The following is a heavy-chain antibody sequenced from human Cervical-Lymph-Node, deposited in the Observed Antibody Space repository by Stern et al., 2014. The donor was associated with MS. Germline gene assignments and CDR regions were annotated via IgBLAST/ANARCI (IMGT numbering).Heavy chain of an antibody. CDR3: ARDVARKYYFDY. D-gene: IGHD2-21*01. V-gene: IGHV1-46*01. CDR2: INPNTGSS. CDR1: GYTFTSHY. J-gene: IGHJ4*02. Sequence: QVQLVQSGPEVKKPGASVRVSCKASGYTFTSHYMHWVRQATGQGLEWMGLINPNTGSSISAQRFQGRVAMTSDTSSTTVYLELSSLTSEETALYFCARDVARKYYFDYWGQGTLVTVSS.